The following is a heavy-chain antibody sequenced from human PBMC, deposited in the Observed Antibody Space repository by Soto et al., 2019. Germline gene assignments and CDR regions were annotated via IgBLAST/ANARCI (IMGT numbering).Heavy chain of an antibody. Sequence: ASVKVSCKASGYTFSSYGISWVRQAPGQGLEWMGWISAYNGNAEYARNLQGRVTMTTDSSTSTAYMELRSLGSHDTAVYYCARVHGYCTSTSCFDYSGRGTLVTVSS. J-gene: IGHJ4*02. CDR1: GYTFSSYG. CDR3: ARVHGYCTSTSCFDY. CDR2: ISAYNGNA. V-gene: IGHV1-18*01. D-gene: IGHD2-2*03.